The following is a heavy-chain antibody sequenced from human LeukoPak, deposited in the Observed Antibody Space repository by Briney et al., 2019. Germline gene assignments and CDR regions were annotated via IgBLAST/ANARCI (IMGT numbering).Heavy chain of an antibody. D-gene: IGHD3-22*01. Sequence: KTSETLSLTCTVSGGSITGYYWNWIRQPPGMRPEWVGYTSYSRSTIYNSSLKGRATMSIDTSKNQLYLNLTSVTAADTAVYYCATDSSGYYIFDFWGQGAQVTVSS. CDR1: GGSITGYY. CDR3: ATDSSGYYIFDF. CDR2: TSYSRST. V-gene: IGHV4-59*08. J-gene: IGHJ4*02.